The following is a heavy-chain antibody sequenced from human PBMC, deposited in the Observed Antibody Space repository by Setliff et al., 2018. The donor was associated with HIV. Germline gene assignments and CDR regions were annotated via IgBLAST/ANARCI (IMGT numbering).Heavy chain of an antibody. V-gene: IGHV3-23*01. CDR2: ISGSGGST. CDR1: GFTFSSYA. J-gene: IGHJ4*02. D-gene: IGHD6-13*01. CDR3: AKGLVSSSWYLTHY. Sequence: GGSLRLSCAASGFTFSSYAMSWVRQAPGKGLEWVSAISGSGGSTYYADSVKGRFTISRDNSKNTLYLQMNSLRAEDTAVYYCAKGLVSSSWYLTHYWGQGTLVTVSS.